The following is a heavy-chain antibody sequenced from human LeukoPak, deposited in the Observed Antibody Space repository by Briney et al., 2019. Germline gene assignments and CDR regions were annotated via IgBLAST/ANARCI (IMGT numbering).Heavy chain of an antibody. CDR2: IYHSGST. J-gene: IGHJ4*02. V-gene: IGHV4-38-2*02. CDR3: ARARICSGGSCYPDDY. D-gene: IGHD2-15*01. Sequence: PSETLSLTCTVSGYSISSGYYWGWIRQPPGKGLEWIGSIYHSGSTYYNPSLKSRVTMSVDTSKNQFSLKLNSVTAADTAVYYCARARICSGGSCYPDDYWGQGTLVTVSS. CDR1: GYSISSGYY.